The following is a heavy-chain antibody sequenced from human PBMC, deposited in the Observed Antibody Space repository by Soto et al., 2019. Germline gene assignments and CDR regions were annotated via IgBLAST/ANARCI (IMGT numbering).Heavy chain of an antibody. D-gene: IGHD4-17*01. Sequence: PSETLSLTCTVSGGSISSSSYYWGWIRQPPGKGLEWIGSIYYSGSTYYNPSLKSRVTISVDTSKNQFSLKLSSVTAADTAVYYCARHLEDYGDYLDYWGQGTLVTVSS. J-gene: IGHJ4*02. CDR3: ARHLEDYGDYLDY. V-gene: IGHV4-39*01. CDR2: IYYSGST. CDR1: GGSISSSSYY.